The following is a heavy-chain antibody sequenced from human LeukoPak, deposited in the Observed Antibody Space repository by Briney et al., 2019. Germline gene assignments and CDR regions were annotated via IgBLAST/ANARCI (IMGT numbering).Heavy chain of an antibody. CDR2: ISYDGSNK. V-gene: IGHV3-30-3*01. CDR3: ARVDYDSSGYRLFDY. J-gene: IGHJ4*02. D-gene: IGHD3-22*01. CDR1: GFTFSSYS. Sequence: PGGSLRLSCVASGFTFSSYSLNWVRQAPGKGLEWVAVISYDGSNKYYADSVKGRSTISRDSSKNTLYLQMNSLRAEDTAVYYCARVDYDSSGYRLFDYWGQGTLVTVSS.